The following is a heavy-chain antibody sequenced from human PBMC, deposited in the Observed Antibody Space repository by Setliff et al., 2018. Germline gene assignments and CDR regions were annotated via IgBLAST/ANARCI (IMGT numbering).Heavy chain of an antibody. Sequence: SETLSLTCTVSGASLSSGTYYWGWIRQPPGKGLEWIGRIYYRGDTYYNASLKGRLTISVDTAPNQFSLRLTSVTAADTAVYYCARTGTYRYFDYWGQGALVTVSS. CDR1: GASLSSGTYY. D-gene: IGHD1-1*01. CDR3: ARTGTYRYFDY. CDR2: IYYRGDT. V-gene: IGHV4-39*01. J-gene: IGHJ4*02.